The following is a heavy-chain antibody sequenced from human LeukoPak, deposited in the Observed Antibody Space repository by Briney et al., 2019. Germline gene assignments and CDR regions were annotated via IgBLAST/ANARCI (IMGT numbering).Heavy chain of an antibody. J-gene: IGHJ5*02. CDR2: IYHSGST. V-gene: IGHV4-39*07. CDR3: ARNSPRAYNRRSWFDP. D-gene: IGHD5-24*01. CDR1: GGSISSSSYY. Sequence: SETLSLTCTVSGGSISSSSYYWGWIRQPPGKGLEWIGEIYHSGSTNYNPSLKSRVTISVDTSKNQFSLKLSSVTAADTAVYYCARNSPRAYNRRSWFDPWGQGTLVTVSS.